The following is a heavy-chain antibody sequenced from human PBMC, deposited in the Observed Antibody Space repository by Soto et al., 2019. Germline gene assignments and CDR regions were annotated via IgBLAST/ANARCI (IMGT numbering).Heavy chain of an antibody. CDR2: INAGNGNT. D-gene: IGHD4-17*01. V-gene: IGHV1-3*01. Sequence: VSVKVSCKASGYTSSSYAMHWVRQAPGQRLEWMGWINAGNGNTKYSQKFQGRVTITRDTSASTAYMELSSLRSEDTAVYYCARWVGDYGDPRRAFDIWGQGTMVTVSS. J-gene: IGHJ3*02. CDR3: ARWVGDYGDPRRAFDI. CDR1: GYTSSSYA.